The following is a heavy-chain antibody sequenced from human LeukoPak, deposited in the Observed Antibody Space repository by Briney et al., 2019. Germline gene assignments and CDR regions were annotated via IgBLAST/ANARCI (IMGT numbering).Heavy chain of an antibody. CDR3: ARDMGYGSGSRNYHYYGMDV. D-gene: IGHD3-10*01. V-gene: IGHV1-8*03. Sequence: GASVKVSCKASGYTFTNYDINWVRQAPGQGLEWMGWMNSNSGNTGYAQKFQGRVTITRNISISTAYMELSSLRSEDTAVYYCARDMGYGSGSRNYHYYGMDVWGQGTTVTVSS. CDR2: MNSNSGNT. J-gene: IGHJ6*02. CDR1: GYTFTNYD.